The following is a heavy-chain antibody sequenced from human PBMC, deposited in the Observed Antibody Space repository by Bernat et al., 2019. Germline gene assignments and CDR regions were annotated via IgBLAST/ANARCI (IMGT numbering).Heavy chain of an antibody. CDR2: INTDARST. CDR3: AREETRGRDAFDM. CDR1: GFTFSSYW. Sequence: EVQLVESGGGLVQPGGSLRLSCTASGFTFSSYWMHWVRQAPGKGLVWVSRINTDARSTNYADFEKGRVTISRDNAKNTLYLEMNSLRAEDTAVYYCAREETRGRDAFDMWGQGTMITVSS. D-gene: IGHD3-16*01. J-gene: IGHJ3*02. V-gene: IGHV3-74*01.